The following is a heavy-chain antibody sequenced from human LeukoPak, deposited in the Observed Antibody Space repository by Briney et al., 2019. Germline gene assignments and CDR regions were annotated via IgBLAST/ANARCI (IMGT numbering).Heavy chain of an antibody. CDR3: ARRGSGWYYFDY. D-gene: IGHD6-19*01. CDR1: GGSISSTSYY. CDR2: IYYSGST. J-gene: IGHJ4*02. Sequence: PSETLSLTCTVSGGSISSTSYYWGWIRQPPGKGLEWIGSIYYSGSTYYNPSLKSRVTISVDTSKNQFSLKLSSVTAADTAVYYCARRGSGWYYFDYWGQGTLVTVSS. V-gene: IGHV4-39*01.